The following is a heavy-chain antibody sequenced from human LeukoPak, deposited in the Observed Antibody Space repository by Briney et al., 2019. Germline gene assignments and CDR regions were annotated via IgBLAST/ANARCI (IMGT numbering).Heavy chain of an antibody. D-gene: IGHD6-19*01. V-gene: IGHV3-30-3*01. CDR2: ISYDGSNK. CDR3: ARDRRGWGSDGFDY. Sequence: PGGSLRLSCAASGFTFSSYAMHWVRQAPGKGLEWVAVISYDGSNKYYADSVKGRFTISRDNSKNTLYLQMNSLRAEDTAVYYCARDRRGWGSDGFDYWGQGTLVTVSS. J-gene: IGHJ4*02. CDR1: GFTFSSYA.